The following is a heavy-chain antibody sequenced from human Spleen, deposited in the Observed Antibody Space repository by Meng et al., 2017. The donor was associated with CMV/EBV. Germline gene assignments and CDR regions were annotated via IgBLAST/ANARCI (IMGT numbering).Heavy chain of an antibody. J-gene: IGHJ4*02. V-gene: IGHV3-23*01. CDR1: GFTFSSYA. Sequence: SGFTFSSYAMSWVRQPPGKGLEWVSAISGSGGSTYYADSVKGRFTISRDNSKNTLYLQMNSLRAEDTAVYYCASDQPDTAMVPYFDYWGQGTLVTVSS. D-gene: IGHD5-18*01. CDR3: ASDQPDTAMVPYFDY. CDR2: ISGSGGST.